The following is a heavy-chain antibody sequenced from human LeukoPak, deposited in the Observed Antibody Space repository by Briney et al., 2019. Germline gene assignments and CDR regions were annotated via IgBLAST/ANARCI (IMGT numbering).Heavy chain of an antibody. V-gene: IGHV3-64D*06. CDR2: ISSNGGST. D-gene: IGHD3-3*01. J-gene: IGHJ4*02. Sequence: GGSLRLSCSASGFTFSSYAMHWVRQAPGKGLEYVSAISSNGGSTYYADSVKGKFTISRDNSKNTLYLQMSSLRAEDTAVYYCVKGAILSSSLHDNYFDYWGQGTLVTVSS. CDR1: GFTFSSYA. CDR3: VKGAILSSSLHDNYFDY.